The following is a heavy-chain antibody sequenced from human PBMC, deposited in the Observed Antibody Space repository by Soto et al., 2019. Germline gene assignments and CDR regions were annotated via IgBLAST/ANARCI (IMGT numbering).Heavy chain of an antibody. D-gene: IGHD5-18*01. J-gene: IGHJ4*02. CDR3: ARVTAKLRYFDY. CDR1: GGSISSGGYY. Sequence: PSETLSLTCTVSGGSISSGGYYWSWIRQHPGKGLEWIGYIYYSGSTYYNTSLKSRVTISVDTSKNQFSLKLSSVTAADTAVYYCARVTAKLRYFDYWGQGTLVTVSS. V-gene: IGHV4-31*03. CDR2: IYYSGST.